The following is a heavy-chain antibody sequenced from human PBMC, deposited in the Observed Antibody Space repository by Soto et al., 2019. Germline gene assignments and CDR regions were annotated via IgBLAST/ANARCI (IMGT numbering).Heavy chain of an antibody. V-gene: IGHV1-58*01. J-gene: IGHJ4*02. CDR2: IVVGSGNT. CDR1: GFTFTSSA. Sequence: VKVSCKASGFTFTSSAVQWVRQARGQRLEWIGWIVVGSGNTNYAQKFQERVTITRDMSTSTAYMELSSLRSEDTAVYYCAADLYDYYDSSGYYPYWGQGTLVTVSS. D-gene: IGHD3-22*01. CDR3: AADLYDYYDSSGYYPY.